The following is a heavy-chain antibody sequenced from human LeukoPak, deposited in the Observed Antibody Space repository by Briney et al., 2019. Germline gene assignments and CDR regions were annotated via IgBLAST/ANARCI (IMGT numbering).Heavy chain of an antibody. CDR3: VTSTGYFSTWGAFDI. Sequence: ASVKVSCKASGFTFTAFYMHWVRQAPGQGLEWMAWINLNSGYTNYAQKFQGRVTMTRDTSMSTAYMDLTSLRSDDPAVYYCVTSTGYFSTWGAFDIWGQGTMVTVSS. D-gene: IGHD2-15*01. V-gene: IGHV1-2*02. CDR1: GFTFTAFY. J-gene: IGHJ3*02. CDR2: INLNSGYT.